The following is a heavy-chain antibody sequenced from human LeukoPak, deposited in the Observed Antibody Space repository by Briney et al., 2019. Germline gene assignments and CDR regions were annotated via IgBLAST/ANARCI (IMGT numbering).Heavy chain of an antibody. D-gene: IGHD2-2*01. CDR1: GGSISSGSYY. CDR2: IYTSGST. V-gene: IGHV4-61*02. CDR3: ARESLGYCSSTSCHDAFDI. J-gene: IGHJ3*02. Sequence: PSETLSLTCTVSGGSISSGSYYWSWIRQPAGKGLEWIGRIYTSGSTNYNPSLKSRVTISVDTSKNQFSLKLSSVTAADTAVYYCARESLGYCSSTSCHDAFDIWGQGTMVTVSS.